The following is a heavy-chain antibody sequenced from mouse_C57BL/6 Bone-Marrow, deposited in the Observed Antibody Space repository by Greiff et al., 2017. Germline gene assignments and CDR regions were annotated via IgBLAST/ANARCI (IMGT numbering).Heavy chain of an antibody. Sequence: VQLQQSGAELARPGASVQLSCKASGYTFTSYGISWVKQRTGQGLEWIGEIYPRSGNTYYNEKFKGKATLTADKSSSTAYMELRSLTSEDSAVYFCARERTMVTTGCHYFDYWGQGTTLTVSS. V-gene: IGHV1-81*01. J-gene: IGHJ2*01. CDR2: IYPRSGNT. CDR1: GYTFTSYG. D-gene: IGHD2-2*01. CDR3: ARERTMVTTGCHYFDY.